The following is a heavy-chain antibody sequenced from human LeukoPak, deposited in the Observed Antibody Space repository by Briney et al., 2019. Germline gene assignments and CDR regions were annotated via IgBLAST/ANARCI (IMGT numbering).Heavy chain of an antibody. J-gene: IGHJ5*02. CDR2: IKRDGSEK. CDR3: ARGLAAPDL. V-gene: IGHV3-7*03. D-gene: IGHD5/OR15-5a*01. CDR1: GFSFSSYW. Sequence: PGGSLRLSCAASGFSFSSYWTSWVRQAPGKGLEWVANIKRDGSEKYYVDSVKGRFTISRDNAENSLFLQMNSLRADDTAVYYCARGLAAPDLWGQGTLVTVSS.